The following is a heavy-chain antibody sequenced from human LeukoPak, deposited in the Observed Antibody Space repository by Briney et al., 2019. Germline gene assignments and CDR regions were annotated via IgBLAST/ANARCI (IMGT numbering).Heavy chain of an antibody. Sequence: GGSLRLSCAASGFTFSSYGMHWVRQAPGKGLEWGAVIWYDGSNKYYADSVKGRFTISRDNSKNTLYLQMNSLRAEDTAVYYCARARSSSGNWFDPWGQGTLVTVSS. CDR1: GFTFSSYG. V-gene: IGHV3-33*01. D-gene: IGHD6-6*01. J-gene: IGHJ5*02. CDR2: IWYDGSNK. CDR3: ARARSSSGNWFDP.